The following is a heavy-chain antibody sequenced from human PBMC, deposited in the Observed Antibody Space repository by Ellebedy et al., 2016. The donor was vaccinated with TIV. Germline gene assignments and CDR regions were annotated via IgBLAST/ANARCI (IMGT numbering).Heavy chain of an antibody. CDR3: ATCPLTKTYFYYGMDV. CDR1: GGTFNSHT. V-gene: IGHV1-69*06. J-gene: IGHJ6*02. CDR2: IIPIFDTA. D-gene: IGHD1-14*01. Sequence: AASVKVSCKASGGTFNSHTICWVRQAPGEGLEWMGGIIPIFDTANYAQKFQGRVTFTADKSTSTAYMDLSSLTSEDTAVYYCATCPLTKTYFYYGMDVWGQGTTVTVSS.